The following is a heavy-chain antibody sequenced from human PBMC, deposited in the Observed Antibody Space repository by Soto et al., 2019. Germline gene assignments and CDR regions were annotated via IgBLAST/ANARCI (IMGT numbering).Heavy chain of an antibody. CDR2: ISAYNGNT. CDR3: ARAKSCSAGSCYDLDY. CDR1: GYTFTNYG. V-gene: IGHV1-18*01. D-gene: IGHD2-15*01. J-gene: IGHJ4*02. Sequence: QVQLVQSGAEVKKPGAAVKVSCKASGYTFTNYGISWVRQAPGQGLEWMGWISAYNGNTNYAQKCQGRVTMTTGTSTSTAYMELRSLRSDDTAVYYCARAKSCSAGSCYDLDYWGQGTLVTVSS.